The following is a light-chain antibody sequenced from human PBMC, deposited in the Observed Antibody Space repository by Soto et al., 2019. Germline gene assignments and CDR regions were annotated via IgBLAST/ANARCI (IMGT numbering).Light chain of an antibody. V-gene: IGKV1-5*03. CDR2: QAS. CDR3: QHCGASWT. J-gene: IGKJ1*01. CDR1: QSISTW. Sequence: DIQMTQSPSTLSASVGDRVTITCRASQSISTWLAWYQQKPGQAPKVLIYQASSLQSGVPSRFSGSGSGTEFTLTISSLQTDVSATYYCQHCGASWTFGRGTKVEIK.